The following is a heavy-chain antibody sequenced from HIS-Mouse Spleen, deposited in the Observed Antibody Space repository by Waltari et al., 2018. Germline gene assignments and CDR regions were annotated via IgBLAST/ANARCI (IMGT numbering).Heavy chain of an antibody. D-gene: IGHD1-26*01. Sequence: QVQLQQWGAGLLKPSETLSLTCAVYGGSFSGYYWSWIRQPPGKGLEWIGEINHSGSTNYNPSLKSRVTISVDTSKNQFSLKLSPVTAADTAVYYCARGALRGSYYWGEYFQHWGQGTLVTVSS. J-gene: IGHJ1*01. CDR3: ARGALRGSYYWGEYFQH. CDR1: GGSFSGYY. V-gene: IGHV4-34*01. CDR2: INHSGST.